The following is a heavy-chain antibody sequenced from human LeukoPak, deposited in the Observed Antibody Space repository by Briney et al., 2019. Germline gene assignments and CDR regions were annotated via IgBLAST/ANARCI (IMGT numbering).Heavy chain of an antibody. CDR3: ARGLAYDYVWGSYRSTFDY. CDR2: MNPNSGNT. Sequence: ASVKVSCKASGYTFTSYDINWVRQATGQGLEWMGWMNPNSGNTGYAQKFQGRVTMTRNTSISTAYMELSSLRSEDTAVCYCARGLAYDYVWGSYRSTFDYWGQGTLVTVSS. D-gene: IGHD3-16*02. J-gene: IGHJ4*02. CDR1: GYTFTSYD. V-gene: IGHV1-8*01.